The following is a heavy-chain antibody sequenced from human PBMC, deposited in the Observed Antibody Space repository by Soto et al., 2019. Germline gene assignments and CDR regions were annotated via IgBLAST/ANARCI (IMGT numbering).Heavy chain of an antibody. J-gene: IGHJ6*02. D-gene: IGHD1-26*01. CDR3: ARYRIVGDNPPYYYYGMDV. CDR2: IYYSGST. CDR1: GGSISSYY. Sequence: LSLTCTVSGGSISSYYWSWIRQPPGKGLEWIGYIYYSGSTNYNPSLKSRVTISVDTSKNQFSLKLSSVTAADTAVYYCARYRIVGDNPPYYYYGMDVWGQGTTVTVSS. V-gene: IGHV4-59*01.